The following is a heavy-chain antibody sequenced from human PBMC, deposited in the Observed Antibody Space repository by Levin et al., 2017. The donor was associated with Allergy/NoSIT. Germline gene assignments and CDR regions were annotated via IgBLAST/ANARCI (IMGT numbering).Heavy chain of an antibody. Sequence: GGSLRLSCKGFGYSFNTHWIGWVRQTPGKGLECMGIIYPDDSDTKYSPSFQGQVTISAATSSTPAFLQWSSVKASASAIYYCVGWIKNNVHTYDYRMDVWGQGTTVVVSS. CDR1: GYSFNTHW. CDR3: VGWIKNNVHTYDYRMDV. V-gene: IGHV5-51*01. CDR2: IYPDDSDT. D-gene: IGHD2/OR15-2a*01. J-gene: IGHJ6*02.